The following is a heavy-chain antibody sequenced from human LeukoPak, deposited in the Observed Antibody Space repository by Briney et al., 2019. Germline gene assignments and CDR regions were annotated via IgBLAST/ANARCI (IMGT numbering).Heavy chain of an antibody. D-gene: IGHD1-14*01. J-gene: IGHJ4*02. CDR1: GGSLSSGGYS. Sequence: SQTLSLTCAGSGGSLSSGGYSWSWIRQPPGKGLEWIGYIYHSGSTYYNPSLKSRVTISVDRSKNQFSLKLSSVTAADTAVYYCASRKPTGLYDYWGQGTLVTVSS. V-gene: IGHV4-30-2*01. CDR3: ASRKPTGLYDY. CDR2: IYHSGST.